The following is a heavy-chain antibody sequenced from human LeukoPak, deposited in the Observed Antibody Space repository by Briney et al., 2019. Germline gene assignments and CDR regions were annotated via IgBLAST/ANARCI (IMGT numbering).Heavy chain of an antibody. J-gene: IGHJ5*02. CDR2: IDPSDSYT. CDR3: ARHSGSYSVNWFDP. V-gene: IGHV5-10-1*01. CDR1: GYSFTSYW. D-gene: IGHD3-10*01. Sequence: GESLQISCESSGYSFTSYWITWVRQMPGKGLEWMGRIDPSDSYTNYSPSFQGHVTISADKSISTAYLQWSSLKASDTAMYYCARHSGSYSVNWFDPWGQGTLVTVSS.